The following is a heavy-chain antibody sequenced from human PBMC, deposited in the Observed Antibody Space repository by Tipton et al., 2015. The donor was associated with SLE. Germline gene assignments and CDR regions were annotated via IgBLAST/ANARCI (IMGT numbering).Heavy chain of an antibody. Sequence: TLSLTCTVSGASITTDSHYWSWIRPPAGKGLEWIGHLYTSGSTNFNPSLKSRVTISVDTSKNQFSLRLSSVTAADTAVYYCARELLTPSPDYYYFGMDVWGQGTTVTVSS. CDR1: GASITTDSHY. CDR2: LYTSGST. D-gene: IGHD2-21*01. CDR3: ARELLTPSPDYYYFGMDV. J-gene: IGHJ6*02. V-gene: IGHV4-61*09.